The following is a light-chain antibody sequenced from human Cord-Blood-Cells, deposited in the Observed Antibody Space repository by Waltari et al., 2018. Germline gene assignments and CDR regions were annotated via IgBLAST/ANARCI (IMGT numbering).Light chain of an antibody. J-gene: IGLJ3*02. Sequence: QSALTQHASVSGSPGQSITISSTGTSSDVGSYHLVSWYQQHPGKAPKPMIYEGSKRPSGVSNRISGSKSGNTASLTISGLQAEDEADYYCCSYAGSSTWVFGGGTKLTVL. V-gene: IGLV2-23*01. CDR2: EGS. CDR1: SSDVGSYHL. CDR3: CSYAGSSTWV.